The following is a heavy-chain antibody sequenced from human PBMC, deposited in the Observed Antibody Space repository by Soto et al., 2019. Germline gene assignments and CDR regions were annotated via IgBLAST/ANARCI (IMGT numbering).Heavy chain of an antibody. CDR1: GFTFSSYA. CDR3: AKGLRGETTDAFAS. V-gene: IGHV3-23*01. CDR2: ISGSGGST. Sequence: EVQLLESGGDLVQPGGSLRLSCAASGFTFSSYAMSWVRQAPGKGLEWVSAISGSGGSTYYADSVKGRFTISRNNSKNTLYRQMNSLRAEDPAIYYCAKGLRGETTDAFASWGQGTLVTVSS. D-gene: IGHD4-17*01. J-gene: IGHJ4*02.